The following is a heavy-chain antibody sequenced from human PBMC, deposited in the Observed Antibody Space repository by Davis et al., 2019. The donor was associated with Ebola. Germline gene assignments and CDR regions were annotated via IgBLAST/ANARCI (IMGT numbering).Heavy chain of an antibody. CDR3: ARGSSGWYVWDY. J-gene: IGHJ4*02. Sequence: SVKVSCKASGGTFSSYAISWVRQAPGQGLEWMGGIIPIFGTANYAQKFQGRVTITADESTSTAYMELSSLRSEDTAVYYCARGSSGWYVWDYWGQGTLVTVSS. V-gene: IGHV1-69*13. D-gene: IGHD6-19*01. CDR1: GGTFSSYA. CDR2: IIPIFGTA.